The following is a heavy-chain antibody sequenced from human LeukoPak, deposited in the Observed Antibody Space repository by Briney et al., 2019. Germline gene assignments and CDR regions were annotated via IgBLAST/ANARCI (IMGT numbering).Heavy chain of an antibody. Sequence: ETLSLTCTVSGGSISSYYWSWIRQPPGKGLEWIGYMYYSGSTNYNPSLKSRVTISVDMSKNQFSLRLTSVTAADTAVYYCARQTGSGLFILPGGQGTLVTVPS. CDR1: GGSISSYY. CDR3: ARQTGSGLFILP. J-gene: IGHJ4*02. V-gene: IGHV4-59*08. D-gene: IGHD3/OR15-3a*01. CDR2: MYYSGST.